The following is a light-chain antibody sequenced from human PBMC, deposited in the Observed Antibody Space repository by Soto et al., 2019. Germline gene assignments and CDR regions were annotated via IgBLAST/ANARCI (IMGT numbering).Light chain of an antibody. V-gene: IGKV3-15*01. CDR1: QGVTTN. CDR3: QQYNNWPFS. J-gene: IGKJ5*01. Sequence: EIVMTQSPGTLYVSPGERATVSGRAGQGVTTNLAWYQQKSGQSPRLLIYDVSIRATGVPARFSGTGSETDFTLTISGLQSEDSAVYFCQQYNNWPFSFGQGTRLEIK. CDR2: DVS.